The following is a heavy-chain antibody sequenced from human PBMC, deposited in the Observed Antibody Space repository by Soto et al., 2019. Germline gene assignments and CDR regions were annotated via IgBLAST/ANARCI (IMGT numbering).Heavy chain of an antibody. Sequence: GASVKVSCKASGYTFTSYYMHWVRQAPGQGLEWMGIINPSGGSTSYAQKFQGRVTMTRDTSTSTVYMELSSLRSEDTAVYYRARKQNYYGSGTPRGMDVWGQGTTVTVSS. J-gene: IGHJ6*02. V-gene: IGHV1-46*01. D-gene: IGHD3-10*01. CDR3: ARKQNYYGSGTPRGMDV. CDR2: INPSGGST. CDR1: GYTFTSYY.